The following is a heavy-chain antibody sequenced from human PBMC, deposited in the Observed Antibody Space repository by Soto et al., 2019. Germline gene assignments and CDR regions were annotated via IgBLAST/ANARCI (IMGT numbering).Heavy chain of an antibody. CDR1: SGSFSGYY. J-gene: IGHJ4*02. V-gene: IGHV4-34*01. CDR2: ISHSGST. D-gene: IGHD3-16*02. Sequence: QVQLQQWGAGLLKPSETLSLRCVVNSGSFSGYYWTWIRQTPGKGLEWIGEISHSGSTNYNPSLMSRVTMSADTSKKQFSLRLSSVTAADTALYFCARGYESRRRYLPLPDYWGQGTLVTVSS. CDR3: ARGYESRRRYLPLPDY.